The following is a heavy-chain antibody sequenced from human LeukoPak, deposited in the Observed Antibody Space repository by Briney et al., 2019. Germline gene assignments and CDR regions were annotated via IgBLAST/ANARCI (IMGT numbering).Heavy chain of an antibody. J-gene: IGHJ3*02. D-gene: IGHD4-17*01. CDR3: VRDRAVSPFPPDAFDM. CDR2: INSDGRST. V-gene: IGHV3-74*01. CDR1: GCTISNYW. Sequence: GGSLRLSCAAGGCTISNYWMHGGRQAPGKGLGWGSRINSDGRSTKYADSVKGRFAISRDNAKNTLYLQMNSLRAEDTAVYYCVRDRAVSPFPPDAFDMWGQGTMVTVAS.